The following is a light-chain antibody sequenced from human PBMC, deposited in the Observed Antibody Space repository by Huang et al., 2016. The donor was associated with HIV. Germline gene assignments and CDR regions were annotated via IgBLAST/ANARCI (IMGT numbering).Light chain of an antibody. V-gene: IGKV2-30*02. CDR3: LQGAFWPLT. CDR1: HSLLQSDGKTH. J-gene: IGKJ4*01. CDR2: KVS. Sequence: DVVMTQSPLSLPVTLGQPASISCRSSHSLLQSDGKTHLSWFHQRPGQSPRRLIYKVSNRDSGVPDRVSGSGSGTDFTLKISRVEAEDVGVYYCLQGAFWPLTVGGGTKVEIK.